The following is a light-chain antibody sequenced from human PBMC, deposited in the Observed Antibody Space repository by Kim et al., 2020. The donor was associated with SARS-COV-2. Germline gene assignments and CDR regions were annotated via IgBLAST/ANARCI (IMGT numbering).Light chain of an antibody. CDR1: SSDVGAFNY. CDR3: RSYRNSSSTCV. CDR2: DVS. J-gene: IGLJ1*01. Sequence: QSVLAQPASVSGSPGQSITVSCTGTSSDVGAFNYVSWYQQHPGKAPKLIIYDVSKRPSGISNRFSGSKSGNTASLTISGLQAEDEADYYCRSYRNSSSTCVFGAGTKVTVL. V-gene: IGLV2-14*03.